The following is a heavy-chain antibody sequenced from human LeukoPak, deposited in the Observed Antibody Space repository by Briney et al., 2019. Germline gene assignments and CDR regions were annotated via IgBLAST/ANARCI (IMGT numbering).Heavy chain of an antibody. D-gene: IGHD3-10*01. Sequence: ASVKVSCKASGYTFTGYHIHWVRQAPGQGLEWMGWINPNNGGTNYAQKFQGRVTMTRDTSINTAYMELSSLRSDDTAAYYCARDPTYYYGSGSQNDYWGQGTLVTVSS. J-gene: IGHJ4*02. V-gene: IGHV1-2*02. CDR2: INPNNGGT. CDR1: GYTFTGYH. CDR3: ARDPTYYYGSGSQNDY.